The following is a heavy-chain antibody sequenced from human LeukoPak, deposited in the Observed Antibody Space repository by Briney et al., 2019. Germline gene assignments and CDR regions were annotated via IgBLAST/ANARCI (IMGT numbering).Heavy chain of an antibody. CDR1: GGSINSADYY. D-gene: IGHD3-10*01. Sequence: PSETLSLTCTVSGGSINSADYYWSWIRQPPGKGLEWIGYIYYSGSTYYNPSLKSRLTISLDTSKNQFSLKLSSVTAADTAVYYCARDITMVQGAMMGANTYYGMDVWGQGTLVTVSS. V-gene: IGHV4-30-4*01. CDR3: ARDITMVQGAMMGANTYYGMDV. CDR2: IYYSGST. J-gene: IGHJ6*02.